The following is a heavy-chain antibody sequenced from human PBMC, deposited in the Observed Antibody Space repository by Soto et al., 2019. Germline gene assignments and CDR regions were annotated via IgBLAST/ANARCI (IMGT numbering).Heavy chain of an antibody. Sequence: GGSLRLSCAASGFTFSSYAMHWVRQAPGKGLEYVSAISSNGGSTYYANSVKGRFTISRDNSKNTLYLQMGSLRAEDMAVYYCARGRAYYDFWSGGDGYYYMDVWGKGTTVIVSS. CDR2: ISSNGGST. J-gene: IGHJ6*03. V-gene: IGHV3-64*01. CDR3: ARGRAYYDFWSGGDGYYYMDV. CDR1: GFTFSSYA. D-gene: IGHD3-3*01.